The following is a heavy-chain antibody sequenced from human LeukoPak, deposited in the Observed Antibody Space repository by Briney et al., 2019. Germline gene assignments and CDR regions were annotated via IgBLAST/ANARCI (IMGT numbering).Heavy chain of an antibody. CDR3: ARDLFYYLDY. J-gene: IGHJ4*02. V-gene: IGHV4-61*02. CDR1: GGSISSGSYY. CDR2: IYTSGST. Sequence: SETLSLTCTVSGGSISSGSYYWSWIRQPAGKGLEWIGRIYTSGSTNYNPSLKSRVTISVDTSKNQFSLKLSSVTAADTAVYYCARDLFYYLDYWGQGTLVTVSS.